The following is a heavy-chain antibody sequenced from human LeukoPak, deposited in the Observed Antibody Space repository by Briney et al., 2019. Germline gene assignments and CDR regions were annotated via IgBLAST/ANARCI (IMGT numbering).Heavy chain of an antibody. Sequence: GGSLILSCAGTGFTFSNYAMGWVRQAPGKGLEWVSAISGSGGSTYYADSVQGRLTISRDHSKNTVYLQMNSLRAEDTAVYHCANRVYYDSSGYYYFYFDYWGQGTLVTVSS. V-gene: IGHV3-23*01. CDR2: ISGSGGST. D-gene: IGHD3-22*01. CDR3: ANRVYYDSSGYYYFYFDY. J-gene: IGHJ4*02. CDR1: GFTFSNYA.